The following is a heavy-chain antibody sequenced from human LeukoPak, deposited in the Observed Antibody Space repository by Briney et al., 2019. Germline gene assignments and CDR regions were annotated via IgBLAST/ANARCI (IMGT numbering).Heavy chain of an antibody. CDR1: GFTFSSYA. J-gene: IGHJ5*02. CDR2: ISGSGGST. Sequence: PGGSLRLSCAASGFTFSSYAMSWVRQASGKGLEWVSAISGSGGSTYYADSVKGRFTISRDNSKNTLYLQMNSLRAEDTAVYYCAKSPRGYSYGPPWGQGTLVTVSS. CDR3: AKSPRGYSYGPP. D-gene: IGHD5-18*01. V-gene: IGHV3-23*01.